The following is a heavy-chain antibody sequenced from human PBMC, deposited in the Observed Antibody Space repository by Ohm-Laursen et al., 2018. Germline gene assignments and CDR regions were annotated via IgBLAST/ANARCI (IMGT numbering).Heavy chain of an antibody. Sequence: PSETLSLTCTVSGGSVSTYYRNWIRQPAGKGLEWIGRISSSGNTNYNPSLKSRVTMSVDTSKNQFSLKLSSSTDADTAVYYCAREGKSDDSTGYFLGYWGPGTLVTVSS. CDR2: ISSSGNT. J-gene: IGHJ4*02. V-gene: IGHV4-4*07. CDR3: AREGKSDDSTGYFLGY. D-gene: IGHD3-22*01. CDR1: GGSVSTYY.